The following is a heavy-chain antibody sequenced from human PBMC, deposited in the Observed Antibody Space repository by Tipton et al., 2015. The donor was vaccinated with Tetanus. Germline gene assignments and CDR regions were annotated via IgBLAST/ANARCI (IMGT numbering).Heavy chain of an antibody. CDR3: AARFSSSSEKDY. Sequence: SLRLSCAASEFTFSSYSMNWVRQAPGKGLEWISYISSSGATIYYADSVKGRFTISRDNAKNSLYLQMNTLRDEDTAVYYCAARFSSSSEKDYWGQGPLVTVSS. CDR2: ISSSGATI. J-gene: IGHJ4*02. D-gene: IGHD6-6*01. V-gene: IGHV3-48*02. CDR1: EFTFSSYS.